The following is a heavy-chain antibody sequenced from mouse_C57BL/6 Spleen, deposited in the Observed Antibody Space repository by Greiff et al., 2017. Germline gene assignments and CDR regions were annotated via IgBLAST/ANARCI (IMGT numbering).Heavy chain of an antibody. D-gene: IGHD1-1*01. V-gene: IGHV6-6*01. CDR3: TRRYYGSSLYFDY. Sequence: EVMLVESGGGLVQPGGSMKLSCAASGFTFSDAWMDWVRQSPEQGLEWVAEIRNKANNHATYYAESVKGRFTISRDDSKGSVYLQMNSLRAEDTCIYYCTRRYYGSSLYFDYWGQGTTLTVSS. CDR1: GFTFSDAW. CDR2: IRNKANNHAT. J-gene: IGHJ2*01.